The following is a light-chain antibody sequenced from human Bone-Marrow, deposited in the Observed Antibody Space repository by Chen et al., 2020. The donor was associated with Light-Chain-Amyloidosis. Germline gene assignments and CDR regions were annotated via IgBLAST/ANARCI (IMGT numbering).Light chain of an antibody. Sequence: QSALTHPASVSGSPGQSITLSSPGTSSDVGGDNHVSWYQQHPDKAPKLMIYEVTNRPSWVPDRFSGSKSDNTASLTISGLQTEDEADYFCSSYTITNTLVFGSGTRVTVL. CDR3: SSYTITNTLV. CDR1: SSDVGGDNH. V-gene: IGLV2-14*01. J-gene: IGLJ1*01. CDR2: EVT.